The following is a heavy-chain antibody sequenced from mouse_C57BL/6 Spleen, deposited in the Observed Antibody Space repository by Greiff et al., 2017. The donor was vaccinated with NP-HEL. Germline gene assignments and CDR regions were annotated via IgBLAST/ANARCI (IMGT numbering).Heavy chain of an antibody. CDR3: ARVLRSYFDY. Sequence: VQLQESGAELVRPGTSVKVSCKASGYAFTNYLIEWVKQRPGQGLEWIGVINPGSGGTNYNEKFKGKATLTADKSSSTAYMQLSSLTSEDSAVYFCARVLRSYFDYWGQGTTLTVSS. J-gene: IGHJ2*01. CDR2: INPGSGGT. V-gene: IGHV1-54*01. CDR1: GYAFTNYL. D-gene: IGHD1-1*01.